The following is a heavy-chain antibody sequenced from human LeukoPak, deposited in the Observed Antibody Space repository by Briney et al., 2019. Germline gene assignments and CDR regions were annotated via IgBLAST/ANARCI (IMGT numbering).Heavy chain of an antibody. CDR1: GGSISSGSYY. J-gene: IGHJ6*03. V-gene: IGHV4-61*02. CDR2: IYTSGST. D-gene: IGHD1-26*01. CDR3: ARGSGSYFIGYYYYMDV. Sequence: PSETLSLTCTVSGGSISSGSYYWSWIRQPAGKGLEWIGRIYTSGSTNYNPSLKSRVTISVDTSKNQFSLKLSSVTAADTAVYYCARGSGSYFIGYYYYMDVWGKGTTVTASS.